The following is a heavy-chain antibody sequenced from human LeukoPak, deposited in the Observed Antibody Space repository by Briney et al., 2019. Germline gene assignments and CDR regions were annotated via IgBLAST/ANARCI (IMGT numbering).Heavy chain of an antibody. J-gene: IGHJ4*02. Sequence: ASVKVSCKASGYTFNGYYMHWVRQAPGQGLEWMGWINPNSGGTNYAQKFQGRVTMTRDTSISTAYMELSRLRSDDTTVYYCARVRTGAVIDYWGQGTLVTVSS. V-gene: IGHV1-2*02. CDR1: GYTFNGYY. D-gene: IGHD2-8*02. CDR3: ARVRTGAVIDY. CDR2: INPNSGGT.